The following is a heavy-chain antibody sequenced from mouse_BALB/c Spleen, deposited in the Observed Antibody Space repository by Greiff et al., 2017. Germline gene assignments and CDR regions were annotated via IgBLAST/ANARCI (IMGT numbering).Heavy chain of an antibody. CDR2: IYPGNSDT. V-gene: IGHV1-5*01. Sequence: VQLQQSGTVLARPGASVKMSCKASGYTFTSYWMHWVKQRPGQGLEWIGAIYPGNSDTSYNQKFKGKAKLTAVTSTSTAYMELSSLTNEDSAVYDCTRYGSRDYYAMDYWGQGTSVTVSS. CDR3: TRYGSRDYYAMDY. CDR1: GYTFTSYW. J-gene: IGHJ4*01. D-gene: IGHD1-1*01.